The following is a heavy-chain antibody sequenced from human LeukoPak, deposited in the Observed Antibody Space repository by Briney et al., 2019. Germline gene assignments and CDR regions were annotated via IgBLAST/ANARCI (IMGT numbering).Heavy chain of an antibody. CDR1: GFTFSSYE. CDR3: AELGITMIGGV. J-gene: IGHJ6*04. CDR2: ISSSSSTI. V-gene: IGHV3-48*03. D-gene: IGHD3-10*02. Sequence: GGSLRLSCAASGFTFSSYEMNWIRQAPGKGLEWVSYISSSSSTIYYADSVKGRFTISRDNAKNSLYLQMSSLRAEDTAVYYCAELGITMIGGVWGKGTTVTISS.